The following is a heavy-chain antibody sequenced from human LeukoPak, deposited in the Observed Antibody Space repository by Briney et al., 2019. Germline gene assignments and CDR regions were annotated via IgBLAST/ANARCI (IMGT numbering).Heavy chain of an antibody. J-gene: IGHJ4*02. D-gene: IGHD6-19*01. CDR2: IIPILGIA. CDR1: GGTFSSYA. CDR3: ARGSGWENYFDY. V-gene: IGHV1-69*04. Sequence: SVKVSCKASGGTFSSYAISWVRQAPGHGLEWMGRIIPILGIANYAQKFQGRVTITADKSTSTAYMELSSLRSEDTAVYYCARGSGWENYFDYWGQGTLVTVSS.